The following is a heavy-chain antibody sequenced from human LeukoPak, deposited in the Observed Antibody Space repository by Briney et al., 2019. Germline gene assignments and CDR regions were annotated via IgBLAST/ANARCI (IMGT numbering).Heavy chain of an antibody. D-gene: IGHD3-10*01. J-gene: IGHJ4*02. CDR3: AGTSPGGYGSGSYYMGFDY. V-gene: IGHV3-33*01. CDR2: IWYDGSNK. CDR1: GFTFSSYG. Sequence: GGSLRLSCAASGFTFSSYGMHWVRQAPGKGLEWVAVIWYDGSNKYYADSVKGRFTISRDNSKNTLYLQMNSLRAEDTAVYYCAGTSPGGYGSGSYYMGFDYWGQGTLVTVSS.